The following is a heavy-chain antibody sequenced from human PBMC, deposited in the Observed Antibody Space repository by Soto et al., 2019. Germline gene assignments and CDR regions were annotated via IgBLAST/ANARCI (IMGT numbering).Heavy chain of an antibody. D-gene: IGHD2-21*01. Sequence: SETLSLTCTVSGCSISSGDYYWSWIRQPPGKGLEWIGYIYYSGSTCYNPSLKSRVTISVDTSKNQFSLKLSSVTAADTAVYYCARVGHINWFDPWGQGTLVTVSS. CDR3: ARVGHINWFDP. J-gene: IGHJ5*02. V-gene: IGHV4-30-4*01. CDR1: GCSISSGDYY. CDR2: IYYSGST.